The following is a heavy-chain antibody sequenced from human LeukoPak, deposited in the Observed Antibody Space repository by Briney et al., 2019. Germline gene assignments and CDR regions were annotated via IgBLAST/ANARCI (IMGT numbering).Heavy chain of an antibody. V-gene: IGHV4-4*07. J-gene: IGHJ5*02. CDR2: IYTSGST. CDR3: ARDLSSHYDFWSGYLYWFDP. D-gene: IGHD3-3*01. Sequence: PSETLSLTCTVSGGSISSYYWSWIRQPAGKGLEWIGRIYTSGSTNYNPSLKSRVTMSVDTSKNQFSLKLSSVTAADTAVYYCARDLSSHYDFWSGYLYWFDPWGQGTLVTVSS. CDR1: GGSISSYY.